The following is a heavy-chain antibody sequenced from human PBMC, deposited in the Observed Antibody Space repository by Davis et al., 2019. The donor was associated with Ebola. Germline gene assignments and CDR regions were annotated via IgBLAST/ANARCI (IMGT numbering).Heavy chain of an antibody. V-gene: IGHV1-18*01. Sequence: ASVKVSCKTSGGTFSGSGISWVRQAPGQGLEWMGWIGAYNGRTNYAQKLQGRLTMTTDTSTSTGYMELRNLRSDDTAVYYCATFYFDSSGYSRPWFDPWGQGTLVTVSS. CDR1: GGTFSGSG. J-gene: IGHJ5*02. D-gene: IGHD3-22*01. CDR3: ATFYFDSSGYSRPWFDP. CDR2: IGAYNGRT.